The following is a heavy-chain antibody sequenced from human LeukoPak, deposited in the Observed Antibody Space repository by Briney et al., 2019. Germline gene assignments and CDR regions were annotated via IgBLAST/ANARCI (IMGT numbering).Heavy chain of an antibody. J-gene: IGHJ4*02. CDR3: ASIVGGTSIDY. CDR1: GFTFSDSA. D-gene: IGHD1-26*01. CDR2: IRSKAKSYAT. Sequence: GGTLKLSCAASGFTFSDSAMHWVRQASGKGLEWIGRIRSKAKSYATAYVESVKGRFTISRDDSKSTAYLRMNSLRTEDTAVYYCASIVGGTSIDYWGQRTLVTLSS. V-gene: IGHV3-73*01.